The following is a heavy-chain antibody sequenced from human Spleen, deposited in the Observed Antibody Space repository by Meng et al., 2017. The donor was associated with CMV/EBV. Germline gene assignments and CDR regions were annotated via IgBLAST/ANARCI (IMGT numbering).Heavy chain of an antibody. D-gene: IGHD3-10*01. CDR2: IYPSDSDT. CDR3: ARQGDDFLSASYYYFGMDV. Sequence: GESLKISCKGSGYSCTTYWIGWVRQMPGKGLEWMGIIYPSDSDTRYSPAFQGQVTISVDKSITTAYLQWNSLKASATAIYYCARQGDDFLSASYYYFGMDVLGQGTTVTVSS. J-gene: IGHJ6*02. CDR1: GYSCTTYW. V-gene: IGHV5-51*01.